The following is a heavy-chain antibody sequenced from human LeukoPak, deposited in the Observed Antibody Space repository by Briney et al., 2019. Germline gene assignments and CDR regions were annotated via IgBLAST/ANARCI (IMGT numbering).Heavy chain of an antibody. CDR1: GFTFSDYY. D-gene: IGHD5-12*01. J-gene: IGHJ4*02. Sequence: GGSLRLSCAASGFTFSDYYMSWIRQAPGKGLEWVAYITSSGADIYYADSVKGRFTISRDNAKNALFLRMNSLRVEDTATYYCARDIVATSGDFWGQGTLVSVSS. V-gene: IGHV3-11*01. CDR2: ITSSGADI. CDR3: ARDIVATSGDF.